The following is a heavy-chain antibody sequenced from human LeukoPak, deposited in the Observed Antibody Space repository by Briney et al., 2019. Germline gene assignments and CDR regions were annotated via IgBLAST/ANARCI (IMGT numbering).Heavy chain of an antibody. D-gene: IGHD3-3*01. CDR3: AKDYDFWSGYYSAFDY. Sequence: PGGSLRLSCAASGFTFSSYAMSWVRQAPGKGLEWVSAISGSGGSTYYADSVKGRFTISRDNSKNTLYLQMNGLRAEDTAVYYCAKDYDFWSGYYSAFDYWGQGTLVTVSS. CDR1: GFTFSSYA. V-gene: IGHV3-23*01. J-gene: IGHJ4*02. CDR2: ISGSGGST.